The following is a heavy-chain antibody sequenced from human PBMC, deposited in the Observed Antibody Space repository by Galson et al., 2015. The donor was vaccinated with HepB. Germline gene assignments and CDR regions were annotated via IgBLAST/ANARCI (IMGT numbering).Heavy chain of an antibody. D-gene: IGHD2-2*01. CDR3: SRETDCSGTSCHDH. Sequence: SLRLSCAVSGFTFGDYAMSWFRQAPGKGLEWVGFIRSNPYGGITEYAASVKGRFTISRDDSKSIAYLHMNRLNTEDTAVYYCSRETDCSGTSCHDHWGQGTLVTVSS. CDR2: IRSNPYGGIT. CDR1: GFTFGDYA. J-gene: IGHJ4*02. V-gene: IGHV3-49*03.